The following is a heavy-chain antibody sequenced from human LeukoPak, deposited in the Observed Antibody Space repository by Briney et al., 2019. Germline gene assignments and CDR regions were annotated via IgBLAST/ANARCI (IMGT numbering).Heavy chain of an antibody. Sequence: PGGSLRLSCAASGFTFSNYWMSWVRQAPGKGLEWVANIKQDGSEKYYVDSVKGRFTISRDNAKNSLYLQMNSLRAEDTAVYYCARVHSSGWSDAFDIWGQGTMVTVSS. V-gene: IGHV3-7*04. CDR1: GFTFSNYW. J-gene: IGHJ3*02. CDR2: IKQDGSEK. D-gene: IGHD6-19*01. CDR3: ARVHSSGWSDAFDI.